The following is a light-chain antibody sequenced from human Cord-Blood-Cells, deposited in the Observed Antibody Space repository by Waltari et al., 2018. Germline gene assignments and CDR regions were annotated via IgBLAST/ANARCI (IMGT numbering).Light chain of an antibody. V-gene: IGKV1-39*01. CDR3: QQSYSTPET. CDR2: AAS. CDR1: QSISSY. J-gene: IGKJ1*01. Sequence: DIQMTQSPSSLSASVGASVPITCRASQSISSYLNWYQQKPGKAPKLLIYAASSLQSGVPSRFSGRGSGTDFTLTISSLQPEDVATYYCQQSYSTPETFGQGTKVEIK.